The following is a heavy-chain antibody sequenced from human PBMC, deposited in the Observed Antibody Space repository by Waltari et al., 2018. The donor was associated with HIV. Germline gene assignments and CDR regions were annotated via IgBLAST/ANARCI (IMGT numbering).Heavy chain of an antibody. V-gene: IGHV4-31*03. CDR2: IYYSGST. CDR1: GGSISSGGYY. CDR3: AREFRGSSYKFNWFDP. Sequence: QVQLQESGPGLVKPSQTLSLTCTFSGGSISSGGYYWSWIRQHPGTGLEWIGYIYYSGSTYYNPSLKSRVTISVDTSKNQFSLKLSSVTAADTAVYYCAREFRGSSYKFNWFDPWGQGTLVTVSS. J-gene: IGHJ5*02. D-gene: IGHD6-13*01.